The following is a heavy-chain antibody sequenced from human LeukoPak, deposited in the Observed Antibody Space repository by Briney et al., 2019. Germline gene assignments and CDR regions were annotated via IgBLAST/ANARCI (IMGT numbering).Heavy chain of an antibody. CDR3: ARDSTMIVEGGDAFDI. J-gene: IGHJ3*02. CDR2: IYYSGST. CDR1: GGSISSSSYY. V-gene: IGHV4-39*07. Sequence: SETLSLTCTVSGGSISSSSYYWGWIRQPPGKGLEWIGSIYYSGSTYYNPSLKSRVTISVDTSKNQFSLKLSSVTAADTAVYYCARDSTMIVEGGDAFDIWGQGTMVTVSS. D-gene: IGHD3-22*01.